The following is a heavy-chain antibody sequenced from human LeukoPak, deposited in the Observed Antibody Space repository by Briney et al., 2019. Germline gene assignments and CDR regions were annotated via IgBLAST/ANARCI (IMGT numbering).Heavy chain of an antibody. CDR2: INHSGST. CDR3: ARGRRYNWFDP. V-gene: IGHV4-34*01. D-gene: IGHD1-14*01. Sequence: KTSETLSLTCAVYGGSFSGYYWSWIRQPPGKGLEWIGEINHSGSTNYNPSLKSRVTISVDTSKNQFSPKLSSVTAADTAVYYCARGRRYNWFDPWGQGTLVTVSS. CDR1: GGSFSGYY. J-gene: IGHJ5*02.